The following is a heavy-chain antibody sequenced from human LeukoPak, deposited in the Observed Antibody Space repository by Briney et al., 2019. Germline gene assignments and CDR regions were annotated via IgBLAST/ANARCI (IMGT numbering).Heavy chain of an antibody. CDR1: GYTFTGYY. J-gene: IGHJ6*03. Sequence: ASVKVSCKASGYTFTGYYMHWVRQAPGQGLEWMGWINPNSGGTNYAQKFQGRVTMTRDTSISTAYMELSRLRSDDTAVYYCARVRDCTNGVCYYYYYYMDVWGKGTTVTVSS. CDR2: INPNSGGT. CDR3: ARVRDCTNGVCYYYYYYMDV. V-gene: IGHV1-2*02. D-gene: IGHD2-8*01.